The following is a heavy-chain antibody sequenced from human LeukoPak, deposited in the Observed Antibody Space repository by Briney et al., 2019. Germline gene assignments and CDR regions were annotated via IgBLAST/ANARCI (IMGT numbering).Heavy chain of an antibody. CDR2: IWYDGSNK. V-gene: IGHV3-33*01. J-gene: IGHJ4*02. CDR3: AREVNYDRTIDY. D-gene: IGHD3-22*01. Sequence: PGGSLRLSCAASRFTFSSYGMHWVRQAPGKGLEWVAVIWYDGSNKYYADSVKGRFTISRDNSKNTLYLQMNSPRAEDTAVYYCAREVNYDRTIDYWGQGTLVTVSS. CDR1: RFTFSSYG.